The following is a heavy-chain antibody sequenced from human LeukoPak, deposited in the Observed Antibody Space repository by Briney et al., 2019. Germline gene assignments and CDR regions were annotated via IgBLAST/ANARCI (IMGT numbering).Heavy chain of an antibody. CDR1: GSTFSTYA. D-gene: IGHD5-12*01. V-gene: IGHV3-23*01. J-gene: IGHJ4*02. CDR2: ISGAGDRT. Sequence: GESLTLSCAASGSTFSTYARTWVRQAPGRGLECVSDISGAGDRTYYAETVRGRFTVSRDNSKNTLYMQMNSLRAEDTAVYYCAKGHSAYGTGFDFWGQGTRVTVSS. CDR3: AKGHSAYGTGFDF.